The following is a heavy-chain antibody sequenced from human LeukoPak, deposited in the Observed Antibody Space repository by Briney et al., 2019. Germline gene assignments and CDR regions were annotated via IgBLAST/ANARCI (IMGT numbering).Heavy chain of an antibody. CDR2: IKSKSDGGAI. D-gene: IGHD3-3*01. J-gene: IGHJ4*02. Sequence: GGSLRLSCAASGFTFTNAWMSWVRQAPGKGLEWVGRIKSKSDGGAIEFAAPVKGRFTISRDDSENMFYLQMNSLKTEDTAVYYCLSEWLFRFWGQGTLVTVSS. CDR1: GFTFTNAW. CDR3: LSEWLFRF. V-gene: IGHV3-15*01.